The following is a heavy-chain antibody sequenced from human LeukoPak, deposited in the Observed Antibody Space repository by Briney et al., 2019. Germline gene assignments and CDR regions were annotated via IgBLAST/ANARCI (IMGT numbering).Heavy chain of an antibody. CDR3: ARESSLYYYGSGVYYYYGMDV. V-gene: IGHV1-69*06. Sequence: GASVKVSCKASGGTFSSYAISWVRQAPGQGLEWMGGIIPIFGTANYAQKFQGRVTITADKSTSTAYMELSSLRSEGTAVCYCARESSLYYYGSGVYYYYGMDVWGKGTTVTVSS. D-gene: IGHD3-10*01. CDR2: IIPIFGTA. CDR1: GGTFSSYA. J-gene: IGHJ6*04.